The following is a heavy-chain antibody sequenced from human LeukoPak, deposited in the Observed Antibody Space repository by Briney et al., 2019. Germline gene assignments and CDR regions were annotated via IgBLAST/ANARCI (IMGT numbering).Heavy chain of an antibody. D-gene: IGHD2-21*01. CDR3: ARPPTDCGGDCYTTSFDY. CDR1: GFTFSSYA. CDR2: ISYDGSNK. V-gene: IGHV3-30-3*01. J-gene: IGHJ4*02. Sequence: GGSLRLSCAASGFTFSSYAMHWVRQAPGKGLEWVAVISYDGSNKYYADSVKGRFTISRDNSKNTLYLQMNSLRAADTAVYYCARPPTDCGGDCYTTSFDYWGQGTLVTVSS.